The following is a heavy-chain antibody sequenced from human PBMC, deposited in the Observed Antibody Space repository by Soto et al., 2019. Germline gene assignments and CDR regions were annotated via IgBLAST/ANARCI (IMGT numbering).Heavy chain of an antibody. CDR2: ICYDGGNK. CDR1: GFTFSSYG. CDR3: ARQEAYYYGMDV. J-gene: IGHJ6*02. V-gene: IGHV3-33*01. Sequence: QVQLVESGGGVVQPGRSLRLSCAASGFTFSSYGMHWVRQAPGKGLEWVAVICYDGGNKYYADSVKGRFTISRDNSKNTLYLQMNSLRAEDTAVYYCARQEAYYYGMDVWGQGTPVTVSS.